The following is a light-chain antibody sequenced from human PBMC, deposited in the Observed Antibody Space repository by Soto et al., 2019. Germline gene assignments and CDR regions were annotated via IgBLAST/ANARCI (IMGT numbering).Light chain of an antibody. CDR3: QQHYQWPIT. CDR2: GAS. Sequence: EIVLTQSPATLSLSPGERAALSCRASQSVSTYLAWYQQKRGQAPRLLIYGASTRATGIPARFSGSGSGTKFTLTINSLQSEDFAVYYCQQHYQWPITFGQGTRLEIK. CDR1: QSVSTY. J-gene: IGKJ5*01. V-gene: IGKV3-15*01.